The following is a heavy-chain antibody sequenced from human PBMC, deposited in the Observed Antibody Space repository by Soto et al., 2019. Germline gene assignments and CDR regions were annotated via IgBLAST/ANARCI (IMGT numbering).Heavy chain of an antibody. V-gene: IGHV3-30-3*01. CDR2: ISDDGAKK. CDR3: ARDTWARRPYYYDRSDPS. Sequence: QVQLVESGGGVVHPGRSLRLSCVGYGFTFSSYAFHWVRQAPGKGPEWVAVISDDGAKKYYADSVQGRFTVSRQNYKDPVSLEMNYLRTEDTAIYYCARDTWARRPYYYDRSDPSWGQGILVTVSS. CDR1: GFTFSSYA. D-gene: IGHD3-22*01. J-gene: IGHJ5*02.